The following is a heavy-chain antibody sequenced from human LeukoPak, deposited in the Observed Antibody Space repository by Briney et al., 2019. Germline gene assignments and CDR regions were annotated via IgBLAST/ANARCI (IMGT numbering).Heavy chain of an antibody. V-gene: IGHV4-39*07. D-gene: IGHD3-22*01. CDR3: ALYYDSSGYSHLGAFDI. CDR2: INHSGST. J-gene: IGHJ3*02. Sequence: SETLSLTCTVSGGSISSGGYYWSWIRQPPGKGLEWIGEINHSGSTNYNPSLKSRVTISVDTSKNQFSLKLSSVTAADTAVYYCALYYDSSGYSHLGAFDIWGQGTMVTVSS. CDR1: GGSISSGGYY.